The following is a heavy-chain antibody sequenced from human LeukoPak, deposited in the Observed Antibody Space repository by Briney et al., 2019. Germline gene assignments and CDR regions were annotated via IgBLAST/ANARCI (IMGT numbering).Heavy chain of an antibody. V-gene: IGHV3-23*01. CDR2: IGSSAGDT. J-gene: IGHJ4*02. CDR1: GFTFSSYP. D-gene: IGHD3-10*01. Sequence: GVSLRLSCAASGFTFSSYPMTWVRQAPGKGLEWVSTIGSSAGDTHYADSVKGRFTISRDNSKNSLYLQMNSLRAEDTAVYYCAKYYYTSGSSGGRVFDYWGQGTLVAVSS. CDR3: AKYYYTSGSSGGRVFDY.